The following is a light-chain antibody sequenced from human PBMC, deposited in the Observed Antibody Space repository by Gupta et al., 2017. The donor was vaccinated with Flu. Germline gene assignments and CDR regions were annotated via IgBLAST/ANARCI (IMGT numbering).Light chain of an antibody. Sequence: EIMMTQSPATLSVSPGDRVTLSCRASQGVSSILAWYQQKPGQAPRLLIYGASTRATGVPARFSGSGSGTEFTLTISSLQSEDFAVYYCQQYYDWPLTFGGGTKVEIK. CDR3: QQYYDWPLT. CDR1: QGVSSI. CDR2: GAS. V-gene: IGKV3-15*01. J-gene: IGKJ4*01.